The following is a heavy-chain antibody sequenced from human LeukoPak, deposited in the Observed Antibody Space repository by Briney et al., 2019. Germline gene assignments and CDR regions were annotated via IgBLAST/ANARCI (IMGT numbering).Heavy chain of an antibody. D-gene: IGHD3-16*01. Sequence: SGGSLRLSCAASGFIFSSYSMNWVRQAPGKGLEWVSSISSSSSYIYYADPVKGRFTISRDNAKNSLYLQMNSLRAEDTAVYYCAREGGLDYWGQGTLVTVSS. CDR2: ISSSSSYI. J-gene: IGHJ4*02. V-gene: IGHV3-21*01. CDR1: GFIFSSYS. CDR3: AREGGLDY.